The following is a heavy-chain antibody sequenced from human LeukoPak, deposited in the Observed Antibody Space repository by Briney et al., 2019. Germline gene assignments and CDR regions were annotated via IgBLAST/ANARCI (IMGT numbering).Heavy chain of an antibody. J-gene: IGHJ4*02. Sequence: GGSLRLSCAASGFTVSSNYMSWVRQAPGKGLEWVSVIYSGGSTYYADSVKGRFTISRDNSKNTLYLQMNSLRAEDTAVYYCARESQDYGFDYWGRGTLVTVSS. CDR3: ARESQDYGFDY. V-gene: IGHV3-66*01. D-gene: IGHD4-17*01. CDR2: IYSGGST. CDR1: GFTVSSNY.